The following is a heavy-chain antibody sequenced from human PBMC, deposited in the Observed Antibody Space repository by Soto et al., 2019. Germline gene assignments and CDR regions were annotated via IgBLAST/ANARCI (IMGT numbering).Heavy chain of an antibody. J-gene: IGHJ6*02. CDR2: VYYSGLA. CDR3: ARLPVEGIAAAGAMDV. V-gene: IGHV4-39*02. CDR1: GGPIRTGIYY. Sequence: QVQLEESGPGRVKPSETLSLTCTVSGGPIRTGIYYWGWIRQSPGKGLEWAGSVYYSGLAHYNPSIKNRVTFSVDTTRNHFTLHLKSVTAADTASYYCARLPVEGIAAAGAMDVWGQGATDTVSS. D-gene: IGHD6-13*01.